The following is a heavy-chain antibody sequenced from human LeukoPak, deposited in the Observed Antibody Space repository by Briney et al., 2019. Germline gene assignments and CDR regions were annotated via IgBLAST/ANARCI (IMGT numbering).Heavy chain of an antibody. CDR1: GGSFSGYY. CDR2: INHSGST. J-gene: IGHJ5*02. D-gene: IGHD4-17*01. V-gene: IGHV4-34*01. Sequence: SETLSLTCAVYGGSFSGYYWSWIRQPPGKGPEWIGEINHSGSTNYNPSLKSRVTISVDTSKNQFSLKLSSVTAADTAVYYCARAMTTVTPYNWFDPWGQGTLVTVSS. CDR3: ARAMTTVTPYNWFDP.